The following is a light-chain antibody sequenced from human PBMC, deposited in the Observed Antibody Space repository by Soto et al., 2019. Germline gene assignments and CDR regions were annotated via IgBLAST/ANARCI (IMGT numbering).Light chain of an antibody. J-gene: IGLJ2*01. CDR1: SSDVGGYYY. CDR2: EVT. V-gene: IGLV2-8*01. CDR3: TSYAGSDNYVI. Sequence: QSALTQPPSASGSPGQSVTICCTGTSSDVGGYYYVSWYQQHPGKAPKLMIYEVTKRPSGVPDRFSGSKSGNTASLTVSGLQAEDEADYFCTSYAGSDNYVIFGGGTQLTVL.